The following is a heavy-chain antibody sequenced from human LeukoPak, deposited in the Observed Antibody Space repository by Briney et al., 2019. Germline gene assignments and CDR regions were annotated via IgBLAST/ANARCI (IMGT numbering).Heavy chain of an antibody. CDR2: IKYDGSRT. D-gene: IGHD3-3*01. CDR3: VKDTIFTVDPFDY. Sequence: GGSLRLSCVVSGMPFERHGMHWVRQPPGKGLEWLAFIKYDGSRTDYEDSVKGRFTVSRDNSKNTLYLNMNSLRTEDTALYYCVKDTIFTVDPFDYWGQGTLVTVSS. V-gene: IGHV3-30*02. CDR1: GMPFERHG. J-gene: IGHJ4*02.